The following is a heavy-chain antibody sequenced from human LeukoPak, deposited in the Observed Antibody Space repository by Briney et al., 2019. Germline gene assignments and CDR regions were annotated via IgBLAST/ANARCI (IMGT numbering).Heavy chain of an antibody. J-gene: IGHJ4*02. Sequence: GGSLRLSCAASGFTFSSYSMNWVRQAPGKGLEWVSYISSSSTIYYADSVKGRFTISRDNSKNTLYLQMNSLRAEDTAVYYCARDPGYGDYVFFDYWGQGTLVTVSS. D-gene: IGHD4-17*01. CDR1: GFTFSSYS. CDR2: ISSSSTI. CDR3: ARDPGYGDYVFFDY. V-gene: IGHV3-48*01.